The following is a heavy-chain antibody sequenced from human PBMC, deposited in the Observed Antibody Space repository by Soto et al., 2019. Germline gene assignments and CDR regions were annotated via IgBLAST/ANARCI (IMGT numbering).Heavy chain of an antibody. CDR3: AATGGYYDSSGYYLQRTFDY. Sequence: SETLSLTCTVSGGSISSGGYYWSWIRQHPGKGLEWIGYIYYSGSTYYNPSLKSRVTISVDTSKNQFSLKLSSVTAADTAVYYCAATGGYYDSSGYYLQRTFDYWGQGTLVTVSS. V-gene: IGHV4-31*03. J-gene: IGHJ4*02. D-gene: IGHD3-22*01. CDR2: IYYSGST. CDR1: GGSISSGGYY.